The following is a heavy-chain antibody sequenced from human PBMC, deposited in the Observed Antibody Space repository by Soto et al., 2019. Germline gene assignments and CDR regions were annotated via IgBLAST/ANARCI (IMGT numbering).Heavy chain of an antibody. Sequence: GGSLRLSCALPGFTFSDYYIPWIRRAPGKGLEWISYISGNGEIIQYAASARGRFTISRDNAENSVYLEMDSLRAEDTALYYCARDVDADFRTDFDYWGRGTLVTVSS. J-gene: IGHJ4*02. CDR1: GFTFSDYY. CDR2: ISGNGEII. V-gene: IGHV3-11*01. CDR3: ARDVDADFRTDFDY. D-gene: IGHD4-17*01.